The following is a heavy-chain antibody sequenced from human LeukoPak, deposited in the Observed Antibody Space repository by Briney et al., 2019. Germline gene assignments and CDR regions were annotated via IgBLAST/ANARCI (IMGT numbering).Heavy chain of an antibody. CDR2: IWYDGSNK. V-gene: IGHV3-33*01. CDR3: ARDQTRSWRYYFDY. J-gene: IGHJ4*02. CDR1: GFTFSSYG. Sequence: GGSLRLSCAASGFTFSSYGMHWVRQAPGKGLEWVPVIWYDGSNKYYADSVKGRFTISRDNSKNTLYLQMNSLRAEDTAVYYCARDQTRSWRYYFDYWGQGTLVTVSS.